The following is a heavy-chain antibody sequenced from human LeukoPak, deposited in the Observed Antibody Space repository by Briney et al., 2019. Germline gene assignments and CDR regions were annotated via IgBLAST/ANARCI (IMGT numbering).Heavy chain of an antibody. CDR3: VKDFQNYGDFYLFDY. V-gene: IGHV3-64D*06. CDR2: ISSNGGST. CDR1: EFTFTCYA. Sequence: GALRLSCSAPEFTFTCYAIHWVRQAPGRGLEYVSAISSNGGSTYYADSVKGRFTISRDNSKNTLYLQMSSLRAEDTAVYYCVKDFQNYGDFYLFDYWGQGTLVTVSS. D-gene: IGHD4-17*01. J-gene: IGHJ4*02.